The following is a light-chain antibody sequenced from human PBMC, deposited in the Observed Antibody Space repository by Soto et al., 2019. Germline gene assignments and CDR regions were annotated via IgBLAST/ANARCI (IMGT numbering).Light chain of an antibody. CDR2: DAS. CDR1: QRVDDSH. J-gene: IGKJ1*01. CDR3: QQYNNWPPWT. V-gene: IGKV3-11*01. Sequence: IVLTQSPASLSFSPGETATPPCRASQRVDDSHLAWYQLRPGQAPRLLIYDASIRATGIPARFSGSGSGTVFTLNISSLQSEDFALYYCQQYNNWPPWTFGQGTKVDIK.